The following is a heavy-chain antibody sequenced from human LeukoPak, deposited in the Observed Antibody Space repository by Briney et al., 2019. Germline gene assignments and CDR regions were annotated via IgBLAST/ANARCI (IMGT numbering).Heavy chain of an antibody. CDR2: IYTSGST. Sequence: SETLSLTCTVSGGSISSGSYYWSWIRQPAGKGLEWIGRIYTSGSTNYNPSLKSRVTISVDTSKNQFSLKLSSVTAADTAVYYCARTYSSGWYLYHFDYWGQGTLVTVSS. V-gene: IGHV4-61*02. CDR3: ARTYSSGWYLYHFDY. CDR1: GGSISSGSYY. J-gene: IGHJ4*02. D-gene: IGHD6-19*01.